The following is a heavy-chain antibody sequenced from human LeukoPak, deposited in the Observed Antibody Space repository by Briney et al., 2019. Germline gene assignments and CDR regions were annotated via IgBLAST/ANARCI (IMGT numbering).Heavy chain of an antibody. CDR2: IYYSGST. CDR3: ARSDTAMVTNY. CDR1: GGSISSYY. V-gene: IGHV4-59*08. J-gene: IGHJ4*02. D-gene: IGHD5-18*01. Sequence: SETLSLTCTVSGGSISSYYWSWIRQPPGKGLEWIGYIYYSGSTNYNPSLKSRVTISVDTSKNQFSLKLSSVTAADTAVYYCARSDTAMVTNYWGQETLVTVSS.